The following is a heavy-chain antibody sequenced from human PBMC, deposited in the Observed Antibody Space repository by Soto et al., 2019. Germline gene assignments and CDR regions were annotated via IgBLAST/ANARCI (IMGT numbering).Heavy chain of an antibody. CDR2: IYHSGTT. V-gene: IGHV4-4*02. CDR1: GDSISSHIW. D-gene: IGHD4-17*01. CDR3: ARAHYGDYGYGMDV. J-gene: IGHJ6*02. Sequence: PSETLSLTCAVSGDSISSHIWWSWVRQSPGKGLEWLGNIYHSGTTNYNPSLKSRVTISVDRSKNQFSLKLSSVTAADTAVYYCARAHYGDYGYGMDVWGQGTTVTVSS.